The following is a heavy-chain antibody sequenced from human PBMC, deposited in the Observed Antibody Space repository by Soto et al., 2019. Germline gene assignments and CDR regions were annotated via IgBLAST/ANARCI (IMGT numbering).Heavy chain of an antibody. CDR2: IYYRGST. CDR3: ARDGREASGMDV. V-gene: IGHV4-59*11. J-gene: IGHJ6*02. D-gene: IGHD1-26*01. CDR1: GGSISSHY. Sequence: RSLTCTVSGGSISSHYWSWVRQAPGKGLEWIGHIYYRGSTTYNPSLRSRSTISVDTSNNQFSLKLNSVTTADTAVYYCARDGREASGMDVWGQGPKVTVSS.